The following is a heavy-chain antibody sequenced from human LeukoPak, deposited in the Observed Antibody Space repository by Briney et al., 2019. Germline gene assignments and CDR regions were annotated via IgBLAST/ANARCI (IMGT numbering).Heavy chain of an antibody. CDR1: GFTFSTYV. V-gene: IGHV3-23*01. Sequence: GGSLRLSCAASGFTFSTYVMSWVRQAPGKGLEWVSSITPSADTTYHADSVKGRFTMSRDNSKNTLYLQMNGLRVEDTAVYYCAKRERERISWYFFDYWGQGTLVTVSS. CDR3: AKRERERISWYFFDY. CDR2: ITPSADTT. D-gene: IGHD6-13*01. J-gene: IGHJ4*02.